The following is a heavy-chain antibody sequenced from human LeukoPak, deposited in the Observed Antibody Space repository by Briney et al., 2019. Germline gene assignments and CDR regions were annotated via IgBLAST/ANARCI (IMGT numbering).Heavy chain of an antibody. J-gene: IGHJ4*02. CDR3: ARHPLARYFDY. CDR2: INHSGST. D-gene: IGHD1-26*01. CDR1: GGSFSGYY. V-gene: IGHV4-34*01. Sequence: SETLSLTCAVYGGSFSGYYWSWIRQPPGKGLEWIGEINHSGSTNYNPSLKSRVTISVDTSKNQFSLKLSSVTAADTAVYYCARHPLARYFDYWGQGTLVTVSS.